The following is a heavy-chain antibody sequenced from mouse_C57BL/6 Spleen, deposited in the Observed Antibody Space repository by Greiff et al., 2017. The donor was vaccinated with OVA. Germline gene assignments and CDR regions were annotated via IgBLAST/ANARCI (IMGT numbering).Heavy chain of an antibody. Sequence: QVQLKQPGAELVMPGASVKLSCKASGYTFTSYWMHWVKQRPGQGLEWIGEIDPSDSYTNYNQKFKGKSTFTVNKSSSTAYMQLSSLTSEESAVYCCARGGVTTGFDCWGQGTTLTFSS. CDR2: IDPSDSYT. V-gene: IGHV1-69*01. J-gene: IGHJ2*01. D-gene: IGHD2-2*01. CDR1: GYTFTSYW. CDR3: ARGGVTTGFDC.